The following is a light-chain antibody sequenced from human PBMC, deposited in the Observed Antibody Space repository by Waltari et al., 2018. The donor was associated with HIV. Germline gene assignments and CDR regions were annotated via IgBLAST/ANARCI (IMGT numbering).Light chain of an antibody. Sequence: DIQMSQVPSSLSASVGDRVTITCRASRDIRNDLAWYQQKAGEAPKLLIYAASTLRSGVPSRFRGSGSGTDFTLTIDGLQPEDVASYYCQNYDSAPVAFGQGTRLEI. CDR2: AAS. V-gene: IGKV1-27*01. CDR3: QNYDSAPVA. J-gene: IGKJ5*01. CDR1: RDIRND.